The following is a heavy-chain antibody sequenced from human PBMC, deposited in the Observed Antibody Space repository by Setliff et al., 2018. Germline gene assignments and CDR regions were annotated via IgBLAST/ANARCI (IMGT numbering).Heavy chain of an antibody. CDR3: ARAVPRGATPDYWYFDL. V-gene: IGHV4-39*07. CDR1: GGSISSRSYY. Sequence: SETLSLTCTVSGGSISSRSYYWGWIRQPPGKGLEWIGSIYHSGSTYFNPSLKSRVTISVDTSKNQFSLKLNSVTAADTTVYYCARAVPRGATPDYWYFDLWGRGTLVTVSS. D-gene: IGHD2-2*01. CDR2: IYHSGST. J-gene: IGHJ2*01.